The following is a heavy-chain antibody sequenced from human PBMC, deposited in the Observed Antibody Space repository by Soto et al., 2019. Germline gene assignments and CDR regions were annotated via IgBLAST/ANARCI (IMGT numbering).Heavy chain of an antibody. CDR3: ARGSPRVMITFGGVTPMDY. V-gene: IGHV4-4*02. Sequence: SETLSLTCAVSSGSISSSNWWSWVRQPPGKGLEWIGEIYHSGSTNYNPSLKSRVTISVDKSKNQFSLKLSSVTAADTAVYYCARGSPRVMITFGGVTPMDYWGQGTLVTVSS. CDR2: IYHSGST. D-gene: IGHD3-16*01. CDR1: SGSISSSNW. J-gene: IGHJ4*02.